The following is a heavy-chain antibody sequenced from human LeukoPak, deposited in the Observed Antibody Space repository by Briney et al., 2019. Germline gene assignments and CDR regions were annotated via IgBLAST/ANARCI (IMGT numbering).Heavy chain of an antibody. CDR2: ISYDGSNK. J-gene: IGHJ4*02. CDR1: GFTFSSYG. Sequence: GRSLRLSCAASGFTFSSYGMHWVRQAPGKGLGWVAVISYDGSNKYYADSVKGRFTISRDNSKNTLYLQMNSLRAEDTAVYYCAKGVHYDILTGYYGIDYWGQGTLVTVSS. V-gene: IGHV3-30*18. D-gene: IGHD3-9*01. CDR3: AKGVHYDILTGYYGIDY.